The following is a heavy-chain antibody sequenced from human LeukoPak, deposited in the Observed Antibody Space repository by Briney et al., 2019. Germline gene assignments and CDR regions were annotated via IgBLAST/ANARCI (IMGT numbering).Heavy chain of an antibody. CDR1: GFTFSSYW. D-gene: IGHD3-22*01. J-gene: IGHJ4*02. CDR3: ASLYDSTY. Sequence: GGSLRLSCVASGFTFSSYWMHWVRQDPRKGLVWVANIKQDGSEKYYVDSVKGRFTISRDNAKNSLYLQMNSLRAEDTAVYYCASLYDSTYWGQGTLVTVSS. CDR2: IKQDGSEK. V-gene: IGHV3-7*01.